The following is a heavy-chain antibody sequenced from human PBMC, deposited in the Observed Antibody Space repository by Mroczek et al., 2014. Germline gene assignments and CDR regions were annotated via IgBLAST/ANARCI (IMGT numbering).Heavy chain of an antibody. CDR3: AHGALREYSSPRAPIDP. D-gene: IGHD6-6*01. Sequence: QVQLVESGGGVVQPGRSLRLSCAASGFTFSSYGMHWVRQAPGKGLEWVAVISYDGSNKYYADSVKGRFTISRDNSKNTLYLQMNSLRAEDTAVYYCAHGALREYSSPRAPIDPWGQGTPGHRL. CDR2: ISYDGSNK. CDR1: GFTFSSYG. J-gene: IGHJ5*02. V-gene: IGHV3-30*03.